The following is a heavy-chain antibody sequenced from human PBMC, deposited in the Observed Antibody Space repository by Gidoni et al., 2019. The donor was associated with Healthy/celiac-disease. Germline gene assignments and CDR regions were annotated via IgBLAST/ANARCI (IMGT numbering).Heavy chain of an antibody. V-gene: IGHV2-26*01. CDR1: GFSLSNARMG. CDR2: IFSNDEK. Sequence: QVTLKESGPVLVKPTETLTLTCTVSGFSLSNARMGVSWSRQPPGKALEWLAHIFSNDEKSYSTSLKSRLTISKDTSKSQVVLTMTNMDPVDTATYYCARIQVLDLYSSSVFYYYYYGMDVWGQGTTVTVSS. J-gene: IGHJ6*02. D-gene: IGHD6-6*01. CDR3: ARIQVLDLYSSSVFYYYYYGMDV.